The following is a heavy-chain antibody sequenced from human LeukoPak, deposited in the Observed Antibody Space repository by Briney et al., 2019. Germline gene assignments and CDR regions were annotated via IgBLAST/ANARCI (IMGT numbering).Heavy chain of an antibody. V-gene: IGHV6-1*01. D-gene: IGHD6-19*01. Sequence: SQTLSLTCAISGDSVSSNSAAWNWIRQSPSRGLEWLGRTYYRSKWYNDYAVSVKGRITINPDTSKNQFSLQLNSVTPEDTAVYYCARESRGGSSGWTINYYYYYMDVWGKGTTVTVSS. CDR1: GDSVSSNSAA. CDR2: TYYRSKWYN. J-gene: IGHJ6*03. CDR3: ARESRGGSSGWTINYYYYYMDV.